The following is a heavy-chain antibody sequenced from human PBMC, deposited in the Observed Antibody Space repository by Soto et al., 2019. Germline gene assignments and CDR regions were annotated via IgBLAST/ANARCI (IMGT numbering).Heavy chain of an antibody. J-gene: IGHJ2*01. CDR3: AWSGETCTFDL. Sequence: ASVKVSCKASGYTFTSYAMHWVRQAPGQRLEWMGWINAGNGNTKYSQKFQGRVTITRDTSASTAYMELSSLRSEDTAGYYCAWSGETCTFDLWGRGTLVTVSS. CDR2: INAGNGNT. V-gene: IGHV1-3*01. CDR1: GYTFTSYA. D-gene: IGHD3-3*01.